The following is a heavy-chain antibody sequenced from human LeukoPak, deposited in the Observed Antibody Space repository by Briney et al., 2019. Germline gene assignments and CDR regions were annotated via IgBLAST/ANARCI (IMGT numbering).Heavy chain of an antibody. CDR2: IKSKTDGGTT. J-gene: IGHJ4*02. Sequence: GGSLRLSCAASGFTFSNAWMSWVRQAPGKGLEWVGRIKSKTDGGTTDYAAPVKGRFTISRDDSKNTLYLQMNSLKTEDTAVYDCTTEHNGARHIVVVTAIPGDYWGQGTLVTVSS. D-gene: IGHD2-21*02. CDR1: GFTFSNAW. V-gene: IGHV3-15*01. CDR3: TTEHNGARHIVVVTAIPGDY.